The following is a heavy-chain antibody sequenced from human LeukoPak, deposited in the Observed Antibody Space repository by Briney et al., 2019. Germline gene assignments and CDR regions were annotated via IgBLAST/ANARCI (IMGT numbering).Heavy chain of an antibody. J-gene: IGHJ4*02. CDR2: LNPSGGGT. CDR3: AKDGGTYSADY. D-gene: IGHD1-26*01. V-gene: IGHV1-46*01. CDR1: GYTFTTYK. Sequence: ASVKVSCKASGYTFTTYKMHWVRQAPGQGLEWMGILNPSGGGTRNAQKFQGRVTMTRDTSTSTVYMELSSLRSEDTAVYYCAKDGGTYSADYWGQGTLVTVSS.